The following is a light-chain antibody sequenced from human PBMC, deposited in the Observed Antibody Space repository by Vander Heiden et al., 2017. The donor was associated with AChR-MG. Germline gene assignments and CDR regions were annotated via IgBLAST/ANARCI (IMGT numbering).Light chain of an antibody. Sequence: SALTHPPLVSVAPGQRVTIPCTGSSSNIGAGYEVHWYQQLPATPPQLLINETNSRPSGVPDRFPGSKSGTSASLTITGLQAEDEADYYCQSYDSSLSVVFGGGTKLTVL. V-gene: IGLV1-40*01. CDR3: QSYDSSLSVV. CDR1: SSNIGAGYE. CDR2: ETN. J-gene: IGLJ3*02.